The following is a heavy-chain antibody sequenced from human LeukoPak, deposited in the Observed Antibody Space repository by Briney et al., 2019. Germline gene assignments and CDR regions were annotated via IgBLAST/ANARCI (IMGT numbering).Heavy chain of an antibody. V-gene: IGHV1-18*01. CDR3: ARVEYRGAFDI. Sequence: ASVKVSCKDSGYTFTSHGMSWVQQAPGQGLEWMGWISAYNGNTNYAQKLQGRVTMTTDTSTSTAYMELRSLRSDDTAVYYCARVEYRGAFDIWGQGTMVTVSS. CDR2: ISAYNGNT. J-gene: IGHJ3*02. CDR1: GYTFTSHG. D-gene: IGHD1-1*01.